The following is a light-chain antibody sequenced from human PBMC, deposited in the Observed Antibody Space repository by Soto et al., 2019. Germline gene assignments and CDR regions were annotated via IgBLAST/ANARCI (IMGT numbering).Light chain of an antibody. CDR1: QTVRSSF. J-gene: IGKJ1*01. CDR2: GAS. CDR3: QHYGRSSWT. V-gene: IGKV3-20*01. Sequence: ELTQSPATLSLSPGERVTLSCRASQTVRSSFVAWYQQKPGQAPRLLIYGASTRATGIPDRFSGSGSGTDLTLTISSLQPEDLAVYYCQHYGRSSWTFGQGTKVAIK.